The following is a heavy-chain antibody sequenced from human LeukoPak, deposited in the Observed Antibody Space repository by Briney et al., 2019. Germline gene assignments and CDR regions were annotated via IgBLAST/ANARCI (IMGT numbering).Heavy chain of an antibody. CDR1: GDSISSSSYF. CDR2: IYYNGRT. Sequence: SETLSLTCTVSGDSISSSSYFWGWIRQPPGKGLEWIATIYYNGRTYYNPSLKSRVTISVDKSKNQFSLKLSSVTAADTAVYYCARQQQSASDYWGQGTLVTVSS. J-gene: IGHJ4*02. D-gene: IGHD6-13*01. V-gene: IGHV4-39*07. CDR3: ARQQQSASDY.